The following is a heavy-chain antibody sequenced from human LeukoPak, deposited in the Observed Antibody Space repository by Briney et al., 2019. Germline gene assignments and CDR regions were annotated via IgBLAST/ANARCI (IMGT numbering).Heavy chain of an antibody. Sequence: PSETLSLTCTVSGVSISSYYWSWIRQPPGKGLEWIGYIYYSGSTNYNPSLKCRVTISVDTSKNQFSLKLSSVTAADTAVYYCARVGHYYGSGSYYNPWDYYYGMDVWGKGTTVTVSS. V-gene: IGHV4-59*01. D-gene: IGHD3-10*01. CDR2: IYYSGST. CDR3: ARVGHYYGSGSYYNPWDYYYGMDV. J-gene: IGHJ6*04. CDR1: GVSISSYY.